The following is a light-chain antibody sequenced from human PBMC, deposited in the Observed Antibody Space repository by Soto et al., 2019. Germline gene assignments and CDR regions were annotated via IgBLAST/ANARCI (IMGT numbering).Light chain of an antibody. J-gene: IGLJ2*01. CDR3: TSYTTGSTLVV. CDR1: RRDIGDYDY. CDR2: GVN. Sequence: QSVLTQPASVSGSPGQSITISCTGSRRDIGDYDYVSWYQKHPGKAPKVIIYGVNYRPSGVSSRFSGSKSGNTASLTISGLRAEDEADYYCTSYTTGSTLVVFGGGTKLTVL. V-gene: IGLV2-14*01.